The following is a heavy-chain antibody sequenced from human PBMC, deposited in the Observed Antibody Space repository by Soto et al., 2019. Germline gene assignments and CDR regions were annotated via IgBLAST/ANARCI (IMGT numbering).Heavy chain of an antibody. CDR1: GFMFETFY. Sequence: QVVVVESGGGVVQPGRSLTLSCAASGFMFETFYMHWVRQAPGKGLQWVAVMSSDGRNKYYAESVKGRFSISRDNSKNTLYLQLNSLIPQDTAVYYCARVFDGYYFDYWGQGALVTVSS. J-gene: IGHJ4*02. D-gene: IGHD6-13*01. CDR3: ARVFDGYYFDY. V-gene: IGHV3-30*04. CDR2: MSSDGRNK.